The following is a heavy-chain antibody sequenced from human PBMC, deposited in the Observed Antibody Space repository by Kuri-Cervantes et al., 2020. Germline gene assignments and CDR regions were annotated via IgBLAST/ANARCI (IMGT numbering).Heavy chain of an antibody. J-gene: IGHJ4*02. CDR1: GSSFDDYG. Sequence: GGSLRLSCAASGSSFDDYGMHWVRQAPGKGLEWVSGISWNSGSIGYADSVKGRFTISRDNAKNSLYLQMNSLRDEDTDVYCCARDWEAARVFDYWGQGTLVTVSS. CDR3: ARDWEAARVFDY. V-gene: IGHV3-9*01. CDR2: ISWNSGSI. D-gene: IGHD6-6*01.